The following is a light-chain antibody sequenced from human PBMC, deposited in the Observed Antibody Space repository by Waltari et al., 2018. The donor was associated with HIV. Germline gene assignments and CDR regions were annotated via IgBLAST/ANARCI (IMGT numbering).Light chain of an antibody. Sequence: SYELTQPPSVSVSPGQTARITCSGDAFPKQYAYWYQQKAGQAPVLVIYKDIGRPSGIPERFSGSSSGTTVTLTISGVQAEDEADYYCESAHSSLWVFGGGTKLTVL. J-gene: IGLJ3*02. CDR3: ESAHSSLWV. CDR2: KDI. CDR1: AFPKQY. V-gene: IGLV3-25*03.